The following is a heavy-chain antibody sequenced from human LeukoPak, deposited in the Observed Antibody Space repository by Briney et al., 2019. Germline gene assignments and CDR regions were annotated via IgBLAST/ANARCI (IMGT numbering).Heavy chain of an antibody. CDR1: GYTLTELS. CDR2: FDPEDGET. V-gene: IGHV1-24*01. CDR3: ATISMVRGVPPYFDY. D-gene: IGHD3-10*01. J-gene: IGHJ4*02. Sequence: ASVKVSCKVSGYTLTELSMHWVRQAPGKGLEWMGGFDPEDGETIYARKFQGRVTMTEDTSTDTAYMELSSLRSEDTAVYYCATISMVRGVPPYFDYWGQGTLVTVSS.